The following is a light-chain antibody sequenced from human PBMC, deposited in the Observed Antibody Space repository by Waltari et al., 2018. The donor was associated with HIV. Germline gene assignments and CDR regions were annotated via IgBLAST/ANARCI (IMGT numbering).Light chain of an antibody. CDR3: AAWDDSLNGWV. CDR2: SNN. Sequence: QSVLTQPPSASGTPGQRVTISCSGSSSNIGRNTVNWYQQLPGTAPERLIYSNNQRPSGVPDRCSGSKSGTSASLAISGLQSEDEADYYCAAWDDSLNGWVFGGGTKLTVL. J-gene: IGLJ3*02. V-gene: IGLV1-44*01. CDR1: SSNIGRNT.